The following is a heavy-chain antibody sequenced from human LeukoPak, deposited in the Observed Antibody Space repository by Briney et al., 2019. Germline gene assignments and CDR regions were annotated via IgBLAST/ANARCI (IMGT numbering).Heavy chain of an antibody. V-gene: IGHV1-2*02. CDR3: ARDHNWGPDY. D-gene: IGHD7-27*01. Sequence: GSVMVSCKASGYSFTDHYLHWLRQAPGQGLEWMGWIHPNSGDTNYAQRFQGRVSLTRDTSLSTAYMELCSLRSDDTAVYYCARDHNWGPDYWGQGTLVSVSS. CDR1: GYSFTDHY. CDR2: IHPNSGDT. J-gene: IGHJ4*02.